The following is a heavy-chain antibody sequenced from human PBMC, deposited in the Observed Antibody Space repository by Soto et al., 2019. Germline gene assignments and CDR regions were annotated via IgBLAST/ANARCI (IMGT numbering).Heavy chain of an antibody. J-gene: IGHJ6*04. CDR2: IIPIFGTA. CDR1: GGTFSSYA. Sequence: QVQLVQSGAAVIKPGSSVMVSCKASGGTFSSYAISGLRQAPGQGLAWLGGIIPIFGTANYAQKFQGRVTITADESTSTAYMELSSLRAEDTAVYYCARVRGDCGGDCYYYGMDVWGKGTTVTVSS. CDR3: ARVRGDCGGDCYYYGMDV. V-gene: IGHV1-69*01. D-gene: IGHD2-21*02.